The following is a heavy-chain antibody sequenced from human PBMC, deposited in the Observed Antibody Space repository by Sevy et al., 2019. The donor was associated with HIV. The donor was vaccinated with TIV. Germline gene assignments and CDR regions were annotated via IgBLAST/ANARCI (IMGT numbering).Heavy chain of an antibody. D-gene: IGHD1-20*01. V-gene: IGHV3-23*01. Sequence: LSLTCAASGFTFSSFAMGWVRQAPGKGLDWISVISGTGDYTYYADSVKGRFTISRDNSKNTLFLQMNSLRAEDTAIFYCAKKMGGGSGMTFLVDYWGQGTLVTVSS. CDR1: GFTFSSFA. J-gene: IGHJ4*02. CDR2: ISGTGDYT. CDR3: AKKMGGGSGMTFLVDY.